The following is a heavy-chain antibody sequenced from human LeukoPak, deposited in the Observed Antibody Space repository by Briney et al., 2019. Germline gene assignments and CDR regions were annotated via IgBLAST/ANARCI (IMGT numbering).Heavy chain of an antibody. CDR3: ARGGDGYNYNFDY. CDR2: IYYSGST. V-gene: IGHV4-59*01. D-gene: IGHD5-24*01. CDR1: GGSISSYY. Sequence: SETLSLTCTVSGGSISSYYWSWIRQPPGKGLEWIGYIYYSGSTNYNPSLKSRVTISVDTSKNQFSLKLSSVTAADTAVYYCARGGDGYNYNFDYWGQGTLVTVSS. J-gene: IGHJ4*02.